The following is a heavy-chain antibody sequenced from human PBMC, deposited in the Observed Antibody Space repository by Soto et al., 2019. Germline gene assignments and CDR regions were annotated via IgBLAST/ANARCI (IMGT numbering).Heavy chain of an antibody. D-gene: IGHD3-16*01. CDR2: IWYDGSNK. Sequence: GGSLRLSCAASGFTFSSYGMHWVRQAPGKGLEWVAVIWYDGSNKYYADSVKGRFTISRDNSKNTLYLQMNSLRAEDTAVYYCARDLWGGDRHTMDHDAFDIWGQGTMVTVSS. J-gene: IGHJ3*02. CDR3: ARDLWGGDRHTMDHDAFDI. V-gene: IGHV3-33*01. CDR1: GFTFSSYG.